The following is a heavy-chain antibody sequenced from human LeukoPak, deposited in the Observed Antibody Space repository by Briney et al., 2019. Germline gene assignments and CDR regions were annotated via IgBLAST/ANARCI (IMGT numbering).Heavy chain of an antibody. Sequence: SETLSLTCAVYGGSFSGYYWSWIRQPPGKGLEWIGEINHSGSTNYNPSLKSRVTISVDTSKNQFSLTLSSVTAADTAVYYCARLDYYYYMDVWGKGTTVTISS. J-gene: IGHJ6*03. CDR2: INHSGST. CDR1: GGSFSGYY. V-gene: IGHV4-34*01. CDR3: ARLDYYYYMDV.